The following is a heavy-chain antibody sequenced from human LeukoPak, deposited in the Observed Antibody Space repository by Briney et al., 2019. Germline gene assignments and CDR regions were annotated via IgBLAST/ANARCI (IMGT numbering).Heavy chain of an antibody. CDR3: AKDRGIFGVRYYGMDV. V-gene: IGHV3-21*01. D-gene: IGHD3-3*01. CDR2: ISSGSNI. CDR1: GFTFNSYS. J-gene: IGHJ6*02. Sequence: GGSLRLSCAASGFTFNSYSINWIRQAPGKGLEWVSSISSGSNIYYADSVRGRFTTSRDDAKNSLYLQMNNLRADDTAVYYCAKDRGIFGVRYYGMDVWGQGTTVTVSS.